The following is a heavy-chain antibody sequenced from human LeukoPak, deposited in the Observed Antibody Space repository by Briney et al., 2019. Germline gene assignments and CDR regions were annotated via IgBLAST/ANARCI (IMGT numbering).Heavy chain of an antibody. Sequence: GRSLRLSCAASGFAFSTYTIHWVRQTPGKGLEWVAAISDDGSNKYFAESVKGRFTISRDNSKNTLYLQMNSLGAEDTALYYCARDRTGNYDGFDVWRKGNTVTVSS. CDR3: ARDRTGNYDGFDV. CDR1: GFAFSTYT. D-gene: IGHD1-7*01. J-gene: IGHJ3*01. CDR2: ISDDGSNK. V-gene: IGHV3-30-3*01.